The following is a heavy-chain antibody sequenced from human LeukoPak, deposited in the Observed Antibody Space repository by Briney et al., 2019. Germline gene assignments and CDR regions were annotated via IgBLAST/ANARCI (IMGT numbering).Heavy chain of an antibody. Sequence: PSETLSLTCAVYGGSFSGYYWSWIRQPPGKGLEWVSAISGSAGSTYYADSVKGRFTISRDNSKNTLYLQMNSLRAEDTAVYSCAKFEASRPVYFDYWGQGTLVTVSS. CDR2: ISGSAGST. D-gene: IGHD2-21*01. V-gene: IGHV3-23*01. J-gene: IGHJ4*02. CDR1: GGSFSGYY. CDR3: AKFEASRPVYFDY.